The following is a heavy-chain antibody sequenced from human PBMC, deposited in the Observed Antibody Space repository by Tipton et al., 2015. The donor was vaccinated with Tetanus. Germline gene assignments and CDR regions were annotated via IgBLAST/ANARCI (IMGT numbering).Heavy chain of an antibody. D-gene: IGHD3-10*01. V-gene: IGHV4-30-4*01. CDR1: GASFSSGDYY. CDR2: IYHSGST. CDR3: ARGGVRGVIMAHFFDY. J-gene: IGHJ4*02. Sequence: TLSLTCTVSGASFSSGDYYWSWIRKPPGKDLEWIGYIYHSGSTYYNPSLQSRVSMSLDTSKNRFSLKLTSVTAADTAVYYCARGGVRGVIMAHFFDYWGQGALVTVSS.